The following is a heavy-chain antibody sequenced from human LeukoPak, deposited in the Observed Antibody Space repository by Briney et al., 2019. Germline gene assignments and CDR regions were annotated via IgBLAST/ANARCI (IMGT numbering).Heavy chain of an antibody. Sequence: GGSLRLSCAASGFTFSSYAMSWVRQAPGKGLEWVSAISGSGGSTYYADSVKGRFTISRDNSKNTLYLQMNSLRAEDTAVYYCAKDLGGIAAAGTGAADAFDIWGQGTMVTVSS. J-gene: IGHJ3*02. CDR2: ISGSGGST. CDR1: GFTFSSYA. D-gene: IGHD6-13*01. CDR3: AKDLGGIAAAGTGAADAFDI. V-gene: IGHV3-23*01.